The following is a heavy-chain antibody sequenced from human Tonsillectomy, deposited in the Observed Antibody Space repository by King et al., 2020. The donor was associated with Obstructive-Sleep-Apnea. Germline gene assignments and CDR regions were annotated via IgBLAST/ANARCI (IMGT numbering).Heavy chain of an antibody. CDR3: SRDGSYGSGTLTNWFDP. J-gene: IGHJ5*02. CDR1: GFTFRDYA. CDR2: VRIKPYGETT. D-gene: IGHD3-10*01. V-gene: IGHV3-49*03. Sequence: QLVQSGGGLVQPGRSLRLSCIGSGFTFRDYAISWFRQAPGKGLEWVGFVRIKPYGETTDYAASVKGRFVISRDDSKSIAYLQMDSLKTEDTALYFCSRDGSYGSGTLTNWFDPWGQGTLVTVS.